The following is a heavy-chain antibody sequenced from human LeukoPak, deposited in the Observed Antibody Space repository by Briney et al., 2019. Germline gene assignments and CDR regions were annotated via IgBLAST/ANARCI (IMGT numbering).Heavy chain of an antibody. D-gene: IGHD3-16*01. CDR3: ARDAGGTYRSYYALHV. CDR2: IIPMFGAP. V-gene: IGHV1-69*13. CDR1: GDSFSNYG. J-gene: IGHJ6*02. Sequence: GASVKVSCKASGDSFSNYGFSWVRQAPGQGLEWMGGIIPMFGAPNYAQRFKGRVTITAGAFTSTVYMELSSLTSDDTAVYYCARDAGGTYRSYYALHVWGQGTTVTVSS.